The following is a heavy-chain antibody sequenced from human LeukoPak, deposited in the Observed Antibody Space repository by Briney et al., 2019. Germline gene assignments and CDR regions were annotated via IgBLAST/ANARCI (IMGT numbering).Heavy chain of an antibody. Sequence: GESLKISCKGSGYSFTNYWIGWVRQMPGKGLEWMGIIYPGDSDTRYSPSFQGQVTISADKSISTAYLQWSSLKASDTAMYYCARHLPLRDGYNYESSPGDYWGQGTLVTVSS. CDR1: GYSFTNYW. J-gene: IGHJ4*02. V-gene: IGHV5-51*01. D-gene: IGHD5-24*01. CDR2: IYPGDSDT. CDR3: ARHLPLRDGYNYESSPGDY.